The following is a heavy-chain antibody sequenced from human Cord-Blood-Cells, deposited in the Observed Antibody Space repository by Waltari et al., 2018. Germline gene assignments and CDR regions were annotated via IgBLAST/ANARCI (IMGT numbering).Heavy chain of an antibody. D-gene: IGHD7-27*01. J-gene: IGHJ3*02. CDR1: GGSTSSSSYH. CDR3: ASSTGDDAFDI. CDR2: IYYSGST. V-gene: IGHV4-39*01. Sequence: QLQLQESGPGLVKPSEPLSLTGIASGGSTSSSSYHRGWIRQPPGKGLEWIGSIYYSGSTYYNPSLKSRVTISVDTSKNQFSLKLSSVTAADTAVYYCASSTGDDAFDIWGQGTMVTVSS.